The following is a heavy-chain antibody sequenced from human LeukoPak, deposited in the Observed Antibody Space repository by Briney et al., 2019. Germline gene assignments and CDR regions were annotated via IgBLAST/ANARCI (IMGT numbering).Heavy chain of an antibody. J-gene: IGHJ4*02. V-gene: IGHV3-74*01. CDR2: INTDGSST. D-gene: IGHD1-1*01. CDR3: AREWKKTGAFDH. Sequence: GGSLRLSCAASGFTFSSYWMHWVRLVRGKGLVWVSRINTDGSSTTYADSVKGRFTISRDNTENTLYLQMSSLRAEDTAVYYCAREWKKTGAFDHWGQGTLVTVSS. CDR1: GFTFSSYW.